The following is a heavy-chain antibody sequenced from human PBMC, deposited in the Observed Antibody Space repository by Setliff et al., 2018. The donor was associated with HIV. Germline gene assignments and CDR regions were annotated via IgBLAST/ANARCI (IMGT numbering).Heavy chain of an antibody. CDR3: VRERRWLQEYYYYMDV. D-gene: IGHD3-16*01. V-gene: IGHV4-4*07. J-gene: IGHJ6*04. CDR2: IYVNGKA. Sequence: SETLSLTCNISGASMNSYYWSWVRQSAGQELEWIGRIYVNGKANYNPSLKSRVTVSVGKSKSQFSLRLRSVTAADTAVYYCVRERRWLQEYYYYMDVWGNGTTVTVSS. CDR1: GASMNSYY.